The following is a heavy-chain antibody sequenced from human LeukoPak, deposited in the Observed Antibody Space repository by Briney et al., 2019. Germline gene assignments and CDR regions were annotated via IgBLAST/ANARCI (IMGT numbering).Heavy chain of an antibody. J-gene: IGHJ2*01. D-gene: IGHD3-22*01. V-gene: IGHV3-23*01. Sequence: GGSLRLSCAASGFAFSNYAMSWVRQAPGKGLEWVSTISGSGGSTYYADSVKGRFTISRDNSETTPYLQMNGLSADDTAFYYCAKDFDSSGFHYWYFDLWGRGTLVTVSS. CDR3: AKDFDSSGFHYWYFDL. CDR2: ISGSGGST. CDR1: GFAFSNYA.